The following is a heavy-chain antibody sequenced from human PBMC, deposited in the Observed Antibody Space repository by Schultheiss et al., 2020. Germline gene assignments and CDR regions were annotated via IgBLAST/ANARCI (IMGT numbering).Heavy chain of an antibody. D-gene: IGHD1-1*01. V-gene: IGHV4-34*01. CDR3: ARRAGTDAFDI. Sequence: SQTLSLTCTVSGGSISSYYWSWIRQPPGKGLEWIGEINHSGSTNYNPSLKSRVTISVDTSKNQFSLKLSSVTAADTAVYYCARRAGTDAFDIWGQGTMVTGSS. J-gene: IGHJ3*02. CDR1: GGSISSYY. CDR2: INHSGST.